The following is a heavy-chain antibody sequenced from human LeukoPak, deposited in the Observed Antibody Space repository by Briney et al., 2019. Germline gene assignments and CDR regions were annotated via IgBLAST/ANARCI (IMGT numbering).Heavy chain of an antibody. J-gene: IGHJ4*02. D-gene: IGHD3-10*01. CDR3: ARGRGSLTY. CDR1: GGSISLYY. V-gene: IGHV4-59*01. Sequence: SETLSLTCTVSGGSISLYYWSWIRQPPGRGLEWIGYFYDTRSPKYNPSLERRVTISVDMSRNQFSLNLTSVTAADTAVYYCARGRGSLTYWGQGTLATVSS. CDR2: FYDTRSP.